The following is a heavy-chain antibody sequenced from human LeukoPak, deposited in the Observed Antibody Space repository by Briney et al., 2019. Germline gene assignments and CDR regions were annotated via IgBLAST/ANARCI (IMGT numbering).Heavy chain of an antibody. V-gene: IGHV3-74*01. J-gene: IGHJ6*02. CDR3: ARSHYGFDV. Sequence: GGSLRLSCAASGFTFSYYWMHWVRQAPGKGLVWVSRISNDGSDTRHADSVRGRFTISRDNSKNTLFLQMNSLRTDDTAVYYCARSHYGFDVWGQGTTVIVSS. CDR1: GFTFSYYW. CDR2: ISNDGSDT. D-gene: IGHD3/OR15-3a*01.